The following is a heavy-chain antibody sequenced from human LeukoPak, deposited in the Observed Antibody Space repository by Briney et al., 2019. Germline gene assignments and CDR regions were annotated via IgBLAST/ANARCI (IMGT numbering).Heavy chain of an antibody. CDR2: IKQDGSEK. Sequence: ETLSLTCAVYGGSFSGYYWSWIRQPPGKGLEWVANIKQDGSEKYYVGSVKGRFTISRDNAKNSLYLQMNSLRAEDTAVYYCARAAIAAAGLIYYYYYMDVWGKGTTVTISS. D-gene: IGHD6-13*01. J-gene: IGHJ6*03. CDR3: ARAAIAAAGLIYYYYYMDV. CDR1: GGSFSGYY. V-gene: IGHV3-7*01.